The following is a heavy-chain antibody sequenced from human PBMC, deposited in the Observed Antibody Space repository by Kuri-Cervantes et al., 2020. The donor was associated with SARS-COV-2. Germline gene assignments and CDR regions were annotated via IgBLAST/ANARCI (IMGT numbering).Heavy chain of an antibody. J-gene: IGHJ4*02. CDR2: IYYNGST. CDR3: ARGAID. Sequence: SETLSLTCTVSGVSVTTFGSYWTWIRQPPGKGLEWVGYIYYNGSTYYNPSLRSHVIVSVDRSKNQFSLNLNSVTAADTALYYCARGAIDWGQGTLVSVSS. CDR1: GVSVTTFGSY. V-gene: IGHV4-31*02. D-gene: IGHD2/OR15-2a*01.